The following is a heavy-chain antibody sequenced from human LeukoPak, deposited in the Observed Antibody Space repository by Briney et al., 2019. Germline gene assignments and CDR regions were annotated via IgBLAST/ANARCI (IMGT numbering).Heavy chain of an antibody. CDR2: IKHDESEI. Sequence: GGSLRLSCSASEFSFSRYCMNWVRQAPGKGLEWVANIKHDESEIYYVDSVKGRFTISRDNARNSLYLQMNGLRVEDTAIYYCARAIRETSPYDGFDIWGPGTTVTVSS. CDR1: EFSFSRYC. V-gene: IGHV3-7*04. CDR3: ARAIRETSPYDGFDI. J-gene: IGHJ3*02. D-gene: IGHD3-10*01.